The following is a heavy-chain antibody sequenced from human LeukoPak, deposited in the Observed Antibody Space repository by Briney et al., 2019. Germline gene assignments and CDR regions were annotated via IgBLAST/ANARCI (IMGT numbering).Heavy chain of an antibody. CDR3: ARDSSGWYMMFDP. D-gene: IGHD6-19*01. V-gene: IGHV6-1*01. CDR2: TFYRSKWYN. CDR1: GDSVCSDSAG. Sequence: SQTLSLTCAISGDSVCSDSAGWNWLTPSPSRGLEWIGRTFYRSKWYNDYALSVKSRITINADTAKNQFSLQLNSVTPEDTAVYYCARDSSGWYMMFDPWGQGTLVTVSS. J-gene: IGHJ5*02.